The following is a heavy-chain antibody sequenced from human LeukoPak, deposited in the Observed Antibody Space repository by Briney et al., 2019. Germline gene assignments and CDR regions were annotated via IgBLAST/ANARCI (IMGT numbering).Heavy chain of an antibody. J-gene: IGHJ5*02. CDR2: MNPNSGNT. D-gene: IGHD3-3*01. CDR1: GYTFTSYD. CDR3: ARGERSGSLVDP. Sequence: ASVTVSCKASGYTFTSYDINWVRQATGQGLEWMGWMNPNSGNTGYARKFQGRVTMIRNTSITTAYMELSSLRSEDTAVYYCARGERSGSLVDPWGQGTLVTVSS. V-gene: IGHV1-8*01.